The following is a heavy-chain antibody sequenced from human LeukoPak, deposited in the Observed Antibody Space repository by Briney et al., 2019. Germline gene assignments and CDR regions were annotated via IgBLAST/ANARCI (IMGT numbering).Heavy chain of an antibody. CDR1: GFTFSTYA. V-gene: IGHV3-30*04. Sequence: GGSLRLSCAASGFTFSTYAMHWVRQAPGKGLEWVTFISHDGSNKYYADSVKGRFTISRDNSKNTLYLQMNSLRAEDTAVYYCAKDITAMVNFGFDYWGQGTLVTVSS. CDR2: ISHDGSNK. D-gene: IGHD5-18*01. CDR3: AKDITAMVNFGFDY. J-gene: IGHJ4*02.